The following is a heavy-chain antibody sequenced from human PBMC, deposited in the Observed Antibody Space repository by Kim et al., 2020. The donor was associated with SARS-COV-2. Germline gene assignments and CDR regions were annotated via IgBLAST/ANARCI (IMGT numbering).Heavy chain of an antibody. D-gene: IGHD2-2*01. J-gene: IGHJ2*01. V-gene: IGHV3-13*01. CDR2: DT. CDR3: ARDRVGYFDL. Sequence: DTYYPGSVKGRFTISRENAKNSLYLQMNSLRAGDTAVYYCARDRVGYFDLWGRGTLVTVSS.